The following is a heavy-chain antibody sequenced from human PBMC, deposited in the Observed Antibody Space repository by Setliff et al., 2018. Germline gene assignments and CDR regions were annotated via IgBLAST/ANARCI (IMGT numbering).Heavy chain of an antibody. Sequence: ASVKVSCKASGYTFTSYGISWVRQAPGQGLEWMGWISAYNGNTNYAQKLQGRVTMTTDTSTSTAYMELRSLRSDDTAMYYCARDRDSSGYPYYFDYWGQGTLVTVSS. CDR2: ISAYNGNT. CDR1: GYTFTSYG. J-gene: IGHJ4*02. D-gene: IGHD3-22*01. CDR3: ARDRDSSGYPYYFDY. V-gene: IGHV1-18*01.